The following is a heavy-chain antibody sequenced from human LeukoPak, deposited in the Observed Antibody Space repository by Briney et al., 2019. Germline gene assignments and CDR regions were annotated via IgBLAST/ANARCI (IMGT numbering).Heavy chain of an antibody. CDR2: MNPNSGNT. CDR3: ARGYSYILVGYYGMDV. V-gene: IGHV1-8*01. J-gene: IGHJ6*02. Sequence: VASVKVSCKASGYTFTSYDINWVRQATGQGLEWMGWMNPNSGNTGYAQKFQGRVTMTRNTSISTAYMELSSLRSEDTAVYYCARGYSYILVGYYGMDVWGQGTTVTVSS. D-gene: IGHD5-18*01. CDR1: GYTFTSYD.